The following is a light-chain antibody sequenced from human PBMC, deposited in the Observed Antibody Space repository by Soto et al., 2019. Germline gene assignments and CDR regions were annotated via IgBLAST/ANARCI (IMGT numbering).Light chain of an antibody. CDR3: QQRSNFPDT. CDR1: QSVSSC. J-gene: IGKJ1*01. Sequence: EDLLTQCPANLYLYPGERATLSCRASQSVSSCLAWYQQKPGQAPRLLIYDASNRATGIPARFSGSGSGTDFTLTISSLEPEDFAVYYCQQRSNFPDTSVQGTKVDIK. CDR2: DAS. V-gene: IGKV3-11*01.